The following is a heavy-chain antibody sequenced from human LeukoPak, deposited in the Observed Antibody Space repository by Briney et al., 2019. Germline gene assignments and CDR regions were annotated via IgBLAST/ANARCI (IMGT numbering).Heavy chain of an antibody. CDR2: ISGSSDST. Sequence: PGGSLRLSCAASGFTFSSYVMNWVRQAPGRGLEWVSAISGSSDSTYYADSVKGRFTISRDSSKNTLYLQMNSLRAEDTAVYYCAKGSTNARPYYFDYWGQGTLVPVSS. V-gene: IGHV3-23*01. J-gene: IGHJ4*02. CDR3: AKGSTNARPYYFDY. CDR1: GFTFSSYV. D-gene: IGHD2-8*01.